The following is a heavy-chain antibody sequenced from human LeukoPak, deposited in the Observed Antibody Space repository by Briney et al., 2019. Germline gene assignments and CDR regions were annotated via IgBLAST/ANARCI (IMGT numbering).Heavy chain of an antibody. CDR3: ARGIWNYYYYYMDV. J-gene: IGHJ6*03. CDR2: IIPIFGTA. D-gene: IGHD1-1*01. CDR1: GGTFSSYA. Sequence: ASVKVSCKASGGTFSSYAISRVRQAPGQGLEWMGGIIPIFGTANYAQKFQGRVTITADESTSTAYMELSSLRSEDTAVYYCARGIWNYYYYYMDVWGKGTTVTVSS. V-gene: IGHV1-69*13.